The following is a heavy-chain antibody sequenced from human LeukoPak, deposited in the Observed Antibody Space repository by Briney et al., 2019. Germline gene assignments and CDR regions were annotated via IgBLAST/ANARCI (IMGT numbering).Heavy chain of an antibody. V-gene: IGHV4-4*02. CDR3: ARTVVAATYHWFDP. Sequence: SGTLSLTCAVSGGSISSSNWWSWVRQPPGKGLEWIGEIYHSGSTNYNPSLKSRVTISVDKSKNQFSLKLSSVTAADTAVYYCARTVVAATYHWFDPWGQGTLVTVSS. J-gene: IGHJ5*02. CDR2: IYHSGST. CDR1: GGSISSSNW. D-gene: IGHD2-15*01.